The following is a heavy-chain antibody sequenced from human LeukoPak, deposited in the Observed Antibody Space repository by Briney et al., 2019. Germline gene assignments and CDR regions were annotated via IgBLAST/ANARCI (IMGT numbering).Heavy chain of an antibody. V-gene: IGHV4-59*08. D-gene: IGHD2-21*01. Sequence: SETLSLTCTVSGGSINNFYWDWIRQPPGKGLEWIGHIHYSGSTVYNPSLKSRVTMSLDTSGDRIFLRLTSVTAADTAVYYCARLGTSGSDCSLAGYWGRGTLVTVSS. CDR1: GGSINNFY. CDR3: ARLGTSGSDCSLAGY. CDR2: IHYSGST. J-gene: IGHJ4*02.